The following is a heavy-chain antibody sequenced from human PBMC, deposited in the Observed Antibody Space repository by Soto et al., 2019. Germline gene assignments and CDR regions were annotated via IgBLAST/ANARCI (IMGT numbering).Heavy chain of an antibody. CDR1: GFSLSTSGMC. V-gene: IGHV2-70*11. J-gene: IGHJ6*02. Sequence: SGPTLVNPTQTLALTCTFSGFSLSTSGMCVSWIRQPPGKALEWLARIDWDDDKYYSTSLKTRLTISKDTSKNQVVLTMTNMDPVDTATYYCARDSVALYYYYYGMDVWGQGTTVTGSS. CDR3: ARDSVALYYYYYGMDV. D-gene: IGHD2-21*01. CDR2: IDWDDDK.